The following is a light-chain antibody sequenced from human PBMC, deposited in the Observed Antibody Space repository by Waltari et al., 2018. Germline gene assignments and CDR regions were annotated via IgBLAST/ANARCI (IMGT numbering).Light chain of an antibody. Sequence: SYVLTQPPSVSVATGQTARITCGGNNIGSKSGNWYQQKPGQAPVLVVYDDSDRPSGIPEGCSGSNSGNTATLTSSRVEAGDEADYYCQVWDSSSDHPGVFGGGTKLTVL. CDR1: NIGSKS. V-gene: IGLV3-21*02. CDR2: DDS. CDR3: QVWDSSSDHPGV. J-gene: IGLJ3*02.